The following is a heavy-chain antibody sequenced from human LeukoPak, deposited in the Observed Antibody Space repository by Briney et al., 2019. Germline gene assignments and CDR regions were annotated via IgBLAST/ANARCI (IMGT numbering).Heavy chain of an antibody. Sequence: SETLSLTCAVYGGSLSGYYWSWIRQPPGKGLEWIGDISHSGFTNYNPSLKSRVTISVDTSTNQFSLKLNSVTAADTAVFYCARGGLTGPLGDWGQGTLVTVSS. D-gene: IGHD3-9*01. CDR1: GGSLSGYY. CDR3: ARGGLTGPLGD. CDR2: ISHSGFT. J-gene: IGHJ4*02. V-gene: IGHV4-34*01.